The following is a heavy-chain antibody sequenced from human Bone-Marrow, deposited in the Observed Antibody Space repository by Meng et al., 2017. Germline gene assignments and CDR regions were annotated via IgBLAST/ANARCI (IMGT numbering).Heavy chain of an antibody. D-gene: IGHD1-26*01. CDR2: ISGSGGST. J-gene: IGHJ5*02. Sequence: DVPVLECGGGLVQPGGSLRLSCAASGFTFSSYAMSWVRQAPGKGLEWVSAISGSGGSTYYADSVKGRFTISRDNSKNTLYLQMNNLRAEDTAVYYCATGETRYWFDPWGQGTLVTVSS. V-gene: IGHV3-23*01. CDR1: GFTFSSYA. CDR3: ATGETRYWFDP.